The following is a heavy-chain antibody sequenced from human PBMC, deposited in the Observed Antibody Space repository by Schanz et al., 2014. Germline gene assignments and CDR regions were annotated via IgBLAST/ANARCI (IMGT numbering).Heavy chain of an antibody. CDR1: GYTFVSYS. CDR3: ARGGYSSGWYDRDIAHFDY. V-gene: IGHV1-18*04. D-gene: IGHD6-19*01. Sequence: QVQLVQSGAEVRKPGASVKVSCKASGYTFVSYSIHWVRQAPGQGLEWMGWISAYTNNTNYAQKVQGRVTMTTDTSTGTAYMELRSLRSDDTAVYYCARGGYSSGWYDRDIAHFDYWGQGTLVTVSS. CDR2: ISAYTNNT. J-gene: IGHJ4*02.